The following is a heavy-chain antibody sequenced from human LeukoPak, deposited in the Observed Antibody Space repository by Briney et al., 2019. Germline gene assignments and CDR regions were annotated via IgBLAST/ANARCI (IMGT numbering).Heavy chain of an antibody. Sequence: PGGSLRLSCATSGFTFNHYYMAWIRQAPGKGLEWISYIDSGGDFTYYADSVRGRFTISRDNAKNSLYLQMNSLRAEDTALYYCAKVMDRAYYFDSWGQGTLVTVSS. CDR2: IDSGGDFT. V-gene: IGHV3-11*03. CDR1: GFTFNHYY. J-gene: IGHJ4*02. D-gene: IGHD2-2*03. CDR3: AKVMDRAYYFDS.